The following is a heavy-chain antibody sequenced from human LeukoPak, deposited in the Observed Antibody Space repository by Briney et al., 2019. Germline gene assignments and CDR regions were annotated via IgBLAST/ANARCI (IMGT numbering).Heavy chain of an antibody. J-gene: IGHJ4*02. CDR2: ISAYNGNT. D-gene: IGHD6-19*01. CDR3: ARDPRSRIAVAGRPDY. V-gene: IGHV1-18*01. Sequence: WASVKVSCKASGGTFSSYAISWVRQAPGQGLEWMGWISAYNGNTNYAQKLQGRVTMTTDTSTSTAYMELRSLRSDDTAVYYCARDPRSRIAVAGRPDYWGQGTLVTVSS. CDR1: GGTFSSYA.